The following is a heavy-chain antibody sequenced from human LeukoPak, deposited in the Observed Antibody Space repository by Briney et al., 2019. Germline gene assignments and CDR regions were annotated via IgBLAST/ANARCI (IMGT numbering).Heavy chain of an antibody. V-gene: IGHV3-23*01. CDR2: ISGSGGST. Sequence: TGGSLRLSCAASGFTFSSYAMSWVRQTPEKGLEWVSGISGSGGSTSYTDSVKGRFTISRDNSKNTLWLQMNSLRAEDTALYYCAKDRSVAVAGTTAFDIWGQGTTVTVSS. D-gene: IGHD6-19*01. CDR3: AKDRSVAVAGTTAFDI. CDR1: GFTFSSYA. J-gene: IGHJ3*02.